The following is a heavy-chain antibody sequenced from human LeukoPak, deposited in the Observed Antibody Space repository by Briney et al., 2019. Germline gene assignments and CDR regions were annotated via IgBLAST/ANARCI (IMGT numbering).Heavy chain of an antibody. CDR3: ARGSYDSSGYQHFDY. Sequence: ASVKVSCKASGYTFTGYYIHWVRQAPGQGLEWMGIINPSGGSTSYAQKFQGRVTMTRDTSTSTVYMELSSLRSEDTAVYYCARGSYDSSGYQHFDYWGQGTLVTVSS. CDR1: GYTFTGYY. J-gene: IGHJ4*02. D-gene: IGHD3-22*01. V-gene: IGHV1-46*01. CDR2: INPSGGST.